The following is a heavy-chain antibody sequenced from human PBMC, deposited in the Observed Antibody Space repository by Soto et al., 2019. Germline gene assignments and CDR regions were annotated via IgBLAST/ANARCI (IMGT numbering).Heavy chain of an antibody. CDR1: GGSMSSGDYS. D-gene: IGHD3-22*01. J-gene: IGHJ4*02. V-gene: IGHV4-30-2*01. Sequence: PSETLSLTCAVSGGSMSSGDYSWNWIRQPPGKGLEWIGYIYYGGSTYNNPSLQSRVTMSLDRSGNQFSLKLNSVTAADTAVYYCARVRREYDNSGPVDYWGQGTLVTVSS. CDR2: IYYGGST. CDR3: ARVRREYDNSGPVDY.